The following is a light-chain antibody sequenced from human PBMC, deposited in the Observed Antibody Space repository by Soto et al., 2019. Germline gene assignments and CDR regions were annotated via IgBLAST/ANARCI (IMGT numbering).Light chain of an antibody. J-gene: IGLJ1*01. Sequence: QSVLTQPASVSGSPGQSITISCTETSSDVGGYNYVSWYQQHPGKAPKLMIYDVSNRPSGVSNRFSGSKSGNTASLTISGLQAEDEADYYCSSYTSSSTLAVFGTGTKVTV. CDR2: DVS. V-gene: IGLV2-14*01. CDR1: SSDVGGYNY. CDR3: SSYTSSSTLAV.